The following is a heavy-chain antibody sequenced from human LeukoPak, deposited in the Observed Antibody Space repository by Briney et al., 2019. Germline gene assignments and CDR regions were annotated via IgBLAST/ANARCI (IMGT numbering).Heavy chain of an antibody. CDR3: ARAAALAAAGTGYYFDY. CDR1: GFTFSSYA. J-gene: IGHJ4*02. V-gene: IGHV3-30-3*01. Sequence: GGSLRLSCAASGFTFSSYAMHWVRQAPGKGLEWVAVISYDGSNKYYADSVKGRFTISRDNSKNTLYLQMNSLRAEDTAVYYCARAAALAAAGTGYYFDYWGQGTLVTVSS. D-gene: IGHD6-13*01. CDR2: ISYDGSNK.